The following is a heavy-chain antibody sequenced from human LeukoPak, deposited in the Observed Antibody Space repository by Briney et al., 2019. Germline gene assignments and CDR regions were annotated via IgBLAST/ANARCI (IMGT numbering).Heavy chain of an antibody. CDR3: ASDFDSSDDY. V-gene: IGHV3-7*01. CDR2: IKQDGSEK. Sequence: GGSLRLSCAASGFTFGSYWMSWVRQAPGKGLEWVANIKQDGSEKYYVDSVKGRFTISRDNAKNSLYLQMISLRAEDSAVYYCASDFDSSDDYWGQGTQVTVSS. J-gene: IGHJ4*02. D-gene: IGHD3-22*01. CDR1: GFTFGSYW.